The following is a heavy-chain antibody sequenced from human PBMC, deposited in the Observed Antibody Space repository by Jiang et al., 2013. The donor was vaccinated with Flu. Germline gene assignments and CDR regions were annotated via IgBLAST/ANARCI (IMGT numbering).Heavy chain of an antibody. CDR2: TYYRSKWYN. D-gene: IGHD4-17*01. V-gene: IGHV6-1*01. Sequence: SGDSVSSNSVAWNWIRQSPSRGLEWLGRTYYRSKWYNDDALSVKSRITINPDTSKNQFSLQLNSVTPEDTAVYYCARSTSVNSVDYWGQGTLVTVSS. CDR3: ARSTSVNSVDY. CDR1: GDSVSSNSVA. J-gene: IGHJ4*02.